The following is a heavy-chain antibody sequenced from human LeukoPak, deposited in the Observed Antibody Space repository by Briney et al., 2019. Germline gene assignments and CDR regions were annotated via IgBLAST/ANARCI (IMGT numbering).Heavy chain of an antibody. CDR3: ARGSGWNSFDP. J-gene: IGHJ5*02. Sequence: PSQTLSLTCTISGGSINSDLYYWAWIRQPAGKRLEWIGRIYTNGWTDYNPPLKSRVTISVDTSKNQFSLKLSFVTAADTAFYYCARGSGWNSFDPWGQGTLVTVSS. CDR1: GGSINSDLYY. D-gene: IGHD6-19*01. V-gene: IGHV4-61*02. CDR2: IYTNGWT.